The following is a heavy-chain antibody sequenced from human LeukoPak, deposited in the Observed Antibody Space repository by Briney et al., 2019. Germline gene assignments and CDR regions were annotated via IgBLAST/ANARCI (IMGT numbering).Heavy chain of an antibody. CDR1: GFTFDDYA. V-gene: IGHV3-9*01. D-gene: IGHD6-6*01. Sequence: GRSLRLSCAASGFTFDDYAMHWVRQAPGEGLEWVSGISWSSGTIGYADSVKGRFTISRDNAKNSLYLQMNSLRAEDTALYYCAEGRAALGPHSVDYWGQGTLVTVSS. CDR2: ISWSSGTI. J-gene: IGHJ4*02. CDR3: AEGRAALGPHSVDY.